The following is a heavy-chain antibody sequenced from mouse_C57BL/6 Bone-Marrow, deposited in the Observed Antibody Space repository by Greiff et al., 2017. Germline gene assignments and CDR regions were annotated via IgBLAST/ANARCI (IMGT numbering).Heavy chain of an antibody. CDR1: GYTFTSYW. J-gene: IGHJ2*01. CDR3: AQGENYYGSSYFDY. Sequence: QVQLQQPGAELVKPGASVKLSCKASGYTFTSYWMQWVKQRPGQGLEWIGEIDPSDSYTNYNQKFTGKATLTVDTSSSTAYMQLRSLTSEDSAVYYCAQGENYYGSSYFDYWGQGTTLTVSS. CDR2: IDPSDSYT. D-gene: IGHD1-1*01. V-gene: IGHV1-50*01.